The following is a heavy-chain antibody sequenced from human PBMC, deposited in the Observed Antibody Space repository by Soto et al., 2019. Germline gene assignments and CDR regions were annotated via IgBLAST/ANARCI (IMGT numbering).Heavy chain of an antibody. CDR3: ARVWSGYYKFDS. CDR1: GGSVSSGSYY. D-gene: IGHD3-3*01. J-gene: IGHJ4*02. V-gene: IGHV4-30-4*08. CDR2: IYYSGTT. Sequence: TLSLTCTVSGGSVSSGSYYWSWIRQPPGKGLEWIGYIYYSGTTYHNPSLKSRVTISVDTSKNQFSLKLSPVTAADTAVYYCARVWSGYYKFDSWGQGTLVTVSS.